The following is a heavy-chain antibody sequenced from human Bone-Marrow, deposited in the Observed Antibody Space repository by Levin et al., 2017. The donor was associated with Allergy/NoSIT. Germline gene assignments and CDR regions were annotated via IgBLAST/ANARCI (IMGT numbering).Heavy chain of an antibody. CDR1: GFTFSTYG. V-gene: IGHV3-23*01. D-gene: IGHD4-17*01. J-gene: IGHJ2*01. Sequence: GESLKISCAASGFTFSTYGMTWVRQAPGKGLEWVSAISGSGDNTYHADSVKGRFTISRDNFKNMVYLQVNSLRVADTAVYYCAKSGLPNGDYWYLDRWGRGTLVTVSS. CDR2: ISGSGDNT. CDR3: AKSGLPNGDYWYLDR.